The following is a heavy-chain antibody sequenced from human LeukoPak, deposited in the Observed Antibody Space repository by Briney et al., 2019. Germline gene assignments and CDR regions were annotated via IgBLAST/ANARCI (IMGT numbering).Heavy chain of an antibody. D-gene: IGHD5-12*01. V-gene: IGHV4-59*01. CDR3: ARARGGYPFDY. CDR2: IYYSGST. J-gene: IGHJ4*02. Sequence: PSETLSLTCTVSGGSISSYNWSWIRQPPGKGLEWIGYIYYSGSTNYNPSLKSRVTISVDTSKNQFSLKLSSVTAADTAVYYCARARGGYPFDYWGQGTLVTVSS. CDR1: GGSISSYN.